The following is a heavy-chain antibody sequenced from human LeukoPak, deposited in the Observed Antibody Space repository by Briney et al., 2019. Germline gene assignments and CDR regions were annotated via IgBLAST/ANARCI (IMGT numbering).Heavy chain of an antibody. Sequence: SETLSLTCTVSGGSISSGDYYWSWIRQPPGKGLEWIGYIYYSGSTYYNPSLKSRVTISVDTSKNQFSPKLSSVTAADTAVYYCARGVVVVAAPYFGYWGQGTLVTVSS. V-gene: IGHV4-30-4*01. CDR3: ARGVVVVAAPYFGY. CDR1: GGSISSGDYY. CDR2: IYYSGST. J-gene: IGHJ4*02. D-gene: IGHD2-15*01.